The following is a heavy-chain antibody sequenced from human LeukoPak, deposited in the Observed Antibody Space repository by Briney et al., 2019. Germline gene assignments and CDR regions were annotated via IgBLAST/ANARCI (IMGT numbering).Heavy chain of an antibody. CDR2: IYYSGST. D-gene: IGHD6-19*01. V-gene: IGHV4-59*01. CDR3: AGKRIAVAGIYWFDP. CDR1: GGSISSYY. Sequence: TSETLSLTCTGSGGSISSYYWSWIRQPPGKGLEWIGYIYYSGSTNYNPSLKSRVTISVDTSKNQFSLKLSSVTAADTAVYYCAGKRIAVAGIYWFDPWGQGTLVTVSS. J-gene: IGHJ5*02.